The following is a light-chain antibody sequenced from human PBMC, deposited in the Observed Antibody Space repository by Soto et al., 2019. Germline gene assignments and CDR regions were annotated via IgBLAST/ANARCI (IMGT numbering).Light chain of an antibody. V-gene: IGKV3-20*01. CDR3: QQFGSSPLYT. CDR2: GAS. J-gene: IGKJ2*01. Sequence: EIVLTQSPGTLSLSPGERVTLSCRASQSVRSSYLAWYQQKPGQAPRLLIYGASSRATGIPDRFSGSGSGTDFTLTISRLEPEDLAVDYCQQFGSSPLYTFGQGTKLEIK. CDR1: QSVRSSY.